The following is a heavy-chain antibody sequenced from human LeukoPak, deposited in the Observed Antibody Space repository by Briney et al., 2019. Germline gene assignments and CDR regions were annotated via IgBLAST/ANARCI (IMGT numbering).Heavy chain of an antibody. CDR3: ARDKVGSWYYDSSGPDAFDI. D-gene: IGHD3-22*01. V-gene: IGHV3-53*01. J-gene: IGHJ3*02. CDR2: IYSGGST. Sequence: PGGSLRLSCAASGFTVSSNYMSWVRQAPGKGLEWVSVIYSGGSTYYADSVKGRFTISRDNAKNSLYLQMNSLRAEDTAVYYCARDKVGSWYYDSSGPDAFDIWGQGTMVTVSS. CDR1: GFTVSSNY.